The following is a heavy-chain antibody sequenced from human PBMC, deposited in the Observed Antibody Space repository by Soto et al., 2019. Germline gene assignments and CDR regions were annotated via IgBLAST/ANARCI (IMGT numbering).Heavy chain of an antibody. CDR1: GYSFTTYW. V-gene: IGHV5-51*01. Sequence: VQSLKVSCKGSGYSFTTYWIGWVRQMPGKGLEWMGILYPGDSDTKYSPSFQGQVTISVDKSISTAYLQWSSLKASDTAMYYCARQHNYGSFDYWGQGTLVTVSS. CDR2: LYPGDSDT. CDR3: ARQHNYGSFDY. D-gene: IGHD3-10*01. J-gene: IGHJ4*02.